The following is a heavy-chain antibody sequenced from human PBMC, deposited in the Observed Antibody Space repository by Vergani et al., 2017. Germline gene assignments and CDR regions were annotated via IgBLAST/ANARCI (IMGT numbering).Heavy chain of an antibody. CDR1: FDSIRNLY. CDR3: ARVYGDYGGDYGMDV. D-gene: IGHD4-17*01. J-gene: IGHJ6*02. Sequence: QVQLQESGPGLVKSSETLSLTCSVSFDSIRNLYCNWIRQPPGKGLEWIGYIYYSGSTNYNSSLKSRVTISVDTSKNQFSLKLSSVTAADTAVYYCARVYGDYGGDYGMDVWGQGTTVTVSS. V-gene: IGHV4-59*11. CDR2: IYYSGST.